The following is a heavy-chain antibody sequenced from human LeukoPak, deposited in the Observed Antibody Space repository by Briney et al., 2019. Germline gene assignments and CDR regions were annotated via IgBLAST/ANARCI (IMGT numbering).Heavy chain of an antibody. V-gene: IGHV3-30-3*01. Sequence: PGGSLRLSCAASGFTFSSYAMHWVRQAPGKGLEWVAVISYDGSNKYYADSVKGRFTISRDNSKNTLYLQMNSLRAEDTAVYYCARVGDILTGYYRSPLDYWGQGTLVTVSS. CDR2: ISYDGSNK. CDR1: GFTFSSYA. D-gene: IGHD3-9*01. CDR3: ARVGDILTGYYRSPLDY. J-gene: IGHJ4*02.